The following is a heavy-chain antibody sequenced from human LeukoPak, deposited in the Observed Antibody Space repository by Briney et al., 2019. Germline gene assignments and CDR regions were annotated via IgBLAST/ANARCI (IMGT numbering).Heavy chain of an antibody. CDR3: ARMSGMFVRGVIPDYYYMDV. Sequence: SETLSLTCTVSGGSISSSRYYWGWIRQPPGKGLEWIGSIYYSGSTYYNPSLKSRVTISVDTSKNQSSLKLSSVTAADTAVYYCARMSGMFVRGVIPDYYYMDVWGKGTTVTVSS. V-gene: IGHV4-39*01. J-gene: IGHJ6*03. CDR2: IYYSGST. CDR1: GGSISSSRYY. D-gene: IGHD3-10*01.